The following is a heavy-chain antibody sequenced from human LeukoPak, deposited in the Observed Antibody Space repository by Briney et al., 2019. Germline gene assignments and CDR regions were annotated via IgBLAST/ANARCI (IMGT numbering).Heavy chain of an antibody. CDR3: ARVRWLQLGHFDY. D-gene: IGHD5-24*01. V-gene: IGHV4-39*07. CDR2: MSYSGST. J-gene: IGHJ4*02. CDR1: AGSITSSSYS. Sequence: SETLSLTCTVSAGSITSSSYSWGWIRQPPGKGLEWIASMSYSGSTYYNPSLKSRVTISVDTSRNQFSLKLSSVTAADTAVYYCARVRWLQLGHFDYWGQGTLVTVSS.